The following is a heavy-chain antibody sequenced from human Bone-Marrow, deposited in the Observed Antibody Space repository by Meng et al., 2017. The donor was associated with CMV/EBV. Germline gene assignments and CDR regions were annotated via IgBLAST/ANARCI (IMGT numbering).Heavy chain of an antibody. CDR3: ARLSSWFKNFDY. CDR2: ISSSGSTI. J-gene: IGHJ4*02. CDR1: GGSISSSSYY. Sequence: GGSLRLSCTVSGGSISSSSYYWGWIRQAPGKGLEWVSYISSSGSTIYYADSVKGRFTISRDNAKNSLYLQMNSLRAEDTAVYYCARLSSWFKNFDYWGQGTLVTVSS. D-gene: IGHD6-13*01. V-gene: IGHV3-11*04.